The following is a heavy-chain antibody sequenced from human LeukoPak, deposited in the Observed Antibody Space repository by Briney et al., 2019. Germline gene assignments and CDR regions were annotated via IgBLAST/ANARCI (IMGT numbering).Heavy chain of an antibody. CDR3: AGSSSWYDVLFDHKNGFDT. CDR1: GFTFSSYG. Sequence: GGSLRLSCAASGFTFSSYGMHWVRQAPGKGLEWVAAISYDGSNKYYADSVKGRFTISRGNSKNTLYLQMNSLRAEDTAVYYCAGSSSWYDVLFDHKNGFDTWGQGTLVTVSS. CDR2: ISYDGSNK. D-gene: IGHD6-13*01. V-gene: IGHV3-30*03. J-gene: IGHJ5*02.